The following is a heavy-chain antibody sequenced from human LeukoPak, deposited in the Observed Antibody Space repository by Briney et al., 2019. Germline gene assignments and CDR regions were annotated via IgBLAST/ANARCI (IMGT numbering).Heavy chain of an antibody. D-gene: IGHD3-3*01. Sequence: GGSLRLSCAASGFTFSSYAMSWVRQAPGKGLERVSAISGSGGSTYYADSVKGRFTISRDNSKNTLYLQMNSLRAEDTAVYYCAINPFVGPYYDFWSGPPSQRYWGQGTLVTVSS. CDR2: ISGSGGST. J-gene: IGHJ4*02. CDR1: GFTFSSYA. CDR3: AINPFVGPYYDFWSGPPSQRY. V-gene: IGHV3-23*01.